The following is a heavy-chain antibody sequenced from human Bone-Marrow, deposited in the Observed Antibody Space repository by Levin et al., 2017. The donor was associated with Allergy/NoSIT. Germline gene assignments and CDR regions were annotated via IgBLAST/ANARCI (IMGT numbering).Heavy chain of an antibody. J-gene: IGHJ5*02. CDR2: IYYSGST. CDR1: GGSISSYY. CDR3: ARGFGEEGWFDP. D-gene: IGHD3-10*01. Sequence: SETLSLTCTVSGGSISSYYWSWIRQPPGKGLEWIGYIYYSGSTNYNPSLKSRVTISVDTSKNQFSLKLSSVTAADTAVYYCARGFGEEGWFDPWGQGTLVTVSS. V-gene: IGHV4-59*01.